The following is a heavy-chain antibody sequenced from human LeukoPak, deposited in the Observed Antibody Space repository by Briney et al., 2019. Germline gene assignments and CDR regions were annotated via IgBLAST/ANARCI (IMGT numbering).Heavy chain of an antibody. V-gene: IGHV3-7*01. Sequence: PGGSLRLSCAASGFTFSNYWMSWVRQAPGKGLEWVANIKQDGSEKNYVDSVKGRFTISRDNAKNSLYPQMNSLRAEDTAVYYCARGGRNFEYWGQGTLVTVSS. CDR1: GFTFSNYW. J-gene: IGHJ4*02. D-gene: IGHD2-15*01. CDR2: IKQDGSEK. CDR3: ARGGRNFEY.